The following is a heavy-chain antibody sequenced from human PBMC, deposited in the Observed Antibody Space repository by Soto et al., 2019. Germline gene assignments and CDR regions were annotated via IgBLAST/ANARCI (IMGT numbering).Heavy chain of an antibody. Sequence: VQLQQWGAGLLKPSETLSLTCAVYGGSFSGYHWSWFRQPPGKGLEWIGEINPSVSINYTPSLKSRVTLSVDTSKNQFSLNLSSVTAADTAVYYCATFVGATTVTRGSPRDYWGQGTLVTVSS. J-gene: IGHJ4*02. CDR2: INPSVSI. CDR3: ATFVGATTVTRGSPRDY. V-gene: IGHV4-34*01. CDR1: GGSFSGYH. D-gene: IGHD4-4*01.